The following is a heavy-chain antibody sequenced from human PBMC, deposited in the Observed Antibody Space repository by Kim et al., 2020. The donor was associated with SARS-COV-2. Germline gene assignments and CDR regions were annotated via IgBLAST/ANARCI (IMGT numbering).Heavy chain of an antibody. CDR3: ARRASITMIVVVYNWFDP. V-gene: IGHV1-2*02. CDR1: GYTFTGYY. CDR2: INPNSGGT. J-gene: IGHJ5*02. Sequence: ASVKVSCKASGYTFTGYYMHWVRQAPGQGLEWMGWINPNSGGTNYAQKFQGRVTMTRDTSIITAYMELSRLRSDDTAVYYCARRASITMIVVVYNWFDPWGQGTLVTVSS. D-gene: IGHD3-22*01.